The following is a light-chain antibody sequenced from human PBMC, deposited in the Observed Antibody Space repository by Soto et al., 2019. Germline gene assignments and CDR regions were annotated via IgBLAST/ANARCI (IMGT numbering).Light chain of an antibody. CDR1: SSNIGSDF. J-gene: IGLJ1*01. Sequence: QSVLTQPPSASGTPGQRVTISCSGSSSNIGSDFVYWYQQLPGTAPKHLIYHNYQWPSGVPDRFSGSKSDTSGSLAISDLRSEDEADYYCSAWDDSLSAYVFGAGTKVTVL. V-gene: IGLV1-47*01. CDR3: SAWDDSLSAYV. CDR2: HNY.